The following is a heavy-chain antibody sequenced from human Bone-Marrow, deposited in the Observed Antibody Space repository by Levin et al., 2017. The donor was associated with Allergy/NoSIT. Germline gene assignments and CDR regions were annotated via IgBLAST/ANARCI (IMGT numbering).Heavy chain of an antibody. Sequence: PGGSLRLSCAASGIKFTDYAMSWVRQAPGKGLEWVSGIYNNAGTTYYADSVKGRFTFSRDISKSTVYLQMNNLRGEDTATYYCAKDRWLPEGTVPNRPFDYWGQGTRVTVSS. D-gene: IGHD5-24*01. CDR1: GIKFTDYA. V-gene: IGHV3-23*01. CDR3: AKDRWLPEGTVPNRPFDY. CDR2: IYNNAGTT. J-gene: IGHJ4*02.